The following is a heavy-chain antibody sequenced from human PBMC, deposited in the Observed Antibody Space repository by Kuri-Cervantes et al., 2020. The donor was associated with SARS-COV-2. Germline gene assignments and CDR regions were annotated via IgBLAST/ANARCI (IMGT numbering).Heavy chain of an antibody. D-gene: IGHD2-21*02. V-gene: IGHV1-69*02. CDR1: GGTFSSYT. CDR2: IIPILGIA. Sequence: SVKVSCKASGGTFSSYTISWVRQAPGQGLEWMGRIIPILGIANYAQKFQGRVTITAGKSTSTAYMELSSLRSEDTAVYYCARHPLLYCGGDCSSPSWYFDLWGRGTLVTVSS. CDR3: ARHPLLYCGGDCSSPSWYFDL. J-gene: IGHJ2*01.